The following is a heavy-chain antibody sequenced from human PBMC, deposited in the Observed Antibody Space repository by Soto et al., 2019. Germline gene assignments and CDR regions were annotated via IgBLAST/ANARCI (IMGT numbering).Heavy chain of an antibody. J-gene: IGHJ4*02. CDR1: GDSVSNNKW. CDR3: ARWVEVSLDYFDS. Sequence: AETLSLTCSVSGDSVSNNKWWSWVRQDPGKGLEWIGHIFHSGRTYYNPSLKSRVSISVDTSKNQFSLYLSSMTAADTAIYYCARWVEVSLDYFDSWGQGTPVTVSS. D-gene: IGHD2-15*01. V-gene: IGHV4-4*02. CDR2: IFHSGRT.